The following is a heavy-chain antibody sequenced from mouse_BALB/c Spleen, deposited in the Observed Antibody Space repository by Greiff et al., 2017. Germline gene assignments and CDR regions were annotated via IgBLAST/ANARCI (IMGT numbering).Heavy chain of an antibody. Sequence: VQLQQSGAELARPGASVTMSCKASGYTFTSYSMHWVKQRPGQGLEWIGYINPRSGDTAYNQKFKDKTTLTADKSSSTAYMQLRSLTSEDSAVYYCARSNYGSRSWFAYWGQGTLVTVSA. V-gene: IGHV1-4*02. J-gene: IGHJ3*01. CDR3: ARSNYGSRSWFAY. D-gene: IGHD1-1*01. CDR2: INPRSGDT. CDR1: GYTFTSYS.